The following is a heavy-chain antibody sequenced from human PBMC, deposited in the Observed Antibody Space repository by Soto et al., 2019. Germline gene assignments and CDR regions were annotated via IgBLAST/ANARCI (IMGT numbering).Heavy chain of an antibody. CDR3: VRHPDIVGQCTFDSCHGAYNFGVDV. Sequence: PSETLSLTCTASGGSIYSGVYEWGWIRQTPTKGLDWIGSSYYNGHTHYSASLKSRVTRTIDTSKNLFSLKLSSVTAADTAVYYCVRHPDIVGQCTFDSCHGAYNFGVDVWGQGTTVTVSS. D-gene: IGHD2-2*01. J-gene: IGHJ6*02. CDR1: GGSIYSGVYE. V-gene: IGHV4-39*01. CDR2: SYYNGHT.